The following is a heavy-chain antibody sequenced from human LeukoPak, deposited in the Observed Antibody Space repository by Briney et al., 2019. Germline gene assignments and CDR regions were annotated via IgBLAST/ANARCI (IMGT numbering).Heavy chain of an antibody. J-gene: IGHJ6*02. CDR2: ISGSGGST. Sequence: GGSLRLSCAASGFTFSSYAMSWVRQAPGKGLEWVSAISGSGGSTYYADSVKGRFTISRGNSKNTLYLQMNSLRAEDTAVYYCATEGSGSYLHYYYYGMDVWGQGTTVTVSS. CDR3: ATEGSGSYLHYYYYGMDV. CDR1: GFTFSSYA. D-gene: IGHD3-10*01. V-gene: IGHV3-23*01.